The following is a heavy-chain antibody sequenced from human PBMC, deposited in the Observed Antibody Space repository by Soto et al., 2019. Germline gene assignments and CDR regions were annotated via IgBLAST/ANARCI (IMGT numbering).Heavy chain of an antibody. Sequence: QVQLQESGPGLVKPSQTLSLTCTVSGGSISSGGYYWSWIRQHPGKGLEWIGYIYYSGSTYYNPSLKRRVTISVDTSKNQFSLKLSSVTAADTAVYYCARDIYYDSAEGGTYYGMDVWGQGTTVTVSS. J-gene: IGHJ6*02. CDR2: IYYSGST. V-gene: IGHV4-31*03. D-gene: IGHD3-22*01. CDR3: ARDIYYDSAEGGTYYGMDV. CDR1: GGSISSGGYY.